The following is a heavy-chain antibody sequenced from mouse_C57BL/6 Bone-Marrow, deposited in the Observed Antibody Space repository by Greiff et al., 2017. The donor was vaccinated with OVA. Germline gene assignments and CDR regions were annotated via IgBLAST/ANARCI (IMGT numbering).Heavy chain of an antibody. J-gene: IGHJ1*03. CDR1: GFTFSSYA. D-gene: IGHD2-3*01. V-gene: IGHV5-4*01. Sequence: EVNLVESGGGLVKPGGSLKLSCAASGFTFSSYAMSWVRQTPEKRLEWVATISDGGSYTYYPDNVKGRFTISRDNAKNNLYLQMSHLKSEDTAMYYCARDRWLLWYFDVWGTGTTVTVSS. CDR2: ISDGGSYT. CDR3: ARDRWLLWYFDV.